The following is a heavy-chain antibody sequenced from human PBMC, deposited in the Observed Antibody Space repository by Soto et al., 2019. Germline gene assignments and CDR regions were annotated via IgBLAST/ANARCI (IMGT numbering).Heavy chain of an antibody. Sequence: GASVKVSCKASGGTFSSYAISWVRQAPGQGLEWMGGIIPIFGTANYAQKFQGRVTITADESTSTAYMELSSLRSEDTAVYYCARGSARWLQGNDAFDIWGQGTMVTVSS. J-gene: IGHJ3*02. CDR1: GGTFSSYA. CDR2: IIPIFGTA. V-gene: IGHV1-69*13. D-gene: IGHD5-12*01. CDR3: ARGSARWLQGNDAFDI.